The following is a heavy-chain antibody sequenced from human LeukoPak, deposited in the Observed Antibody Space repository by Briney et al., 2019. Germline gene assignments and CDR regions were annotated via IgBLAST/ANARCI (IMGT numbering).Heavy chain of an antibody. D-gene: IGHD3-10*01. V-gene: IGHV3-23*01. CDR1: GFSFSNYA. CDR2: ISRNGYDT. Sequence: PGGSLRLSCAAFGFSFSNYAMSWVRQAPGKGLEWVSAISRNGYDTYYADSVKGRFTFSRDNLKNTLYLQMSGLRVEDTAIYYCATRRKAHPYYYYYMDVWGKGTTVTVSS. CDR3: ATRRKAHPYYYYYMDV. J-gene: IGHJ6*03.